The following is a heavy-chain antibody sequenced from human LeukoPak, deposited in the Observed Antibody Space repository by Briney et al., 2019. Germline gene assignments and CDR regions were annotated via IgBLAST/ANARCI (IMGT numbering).Heavy chain of an antibody. Sequence: ASVKVSCKASGGTFSSYAISWVRQAPGQGLEWMGGIIPIFGTANYAQKFQGRVTITADESTSTAFMELSSLRSEDTAVYYCARNLYYYGSGSYYLQYYFDYWGQGTLVTVSS. D-gene: IGHD3-10*01. CDR1: GGTFSSYA. V-gene: IGHV1-69*13. J-gene: IGHJ4*02. CDR2: IIPIFGTA. CDR3: ARNLYYYGSGSYYLQYYFDY.